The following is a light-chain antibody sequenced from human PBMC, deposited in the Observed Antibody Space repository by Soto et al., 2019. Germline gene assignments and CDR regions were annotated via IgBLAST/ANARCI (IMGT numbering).Light chain of an antibody. Sequence: EIVLTQSPGTLSLSPGERATLSCRASQTFSSSYLAWYQQKPGQAPRLLIYGASRRATGIPDRFSGSGSGTDFTLTISRLEPEDFAVYFCQQFGSSFITFGQGTRLDIK. CDR1: QTFSSSY. CDR2: GAS. CDR3: QQFGSSFIT. V-gene: IGKV3-20*01. J-gene: IGKJ5*01.